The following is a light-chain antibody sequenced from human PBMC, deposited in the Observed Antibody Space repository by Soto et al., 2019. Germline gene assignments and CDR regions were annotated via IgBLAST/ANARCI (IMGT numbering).Light chain of an antibody. Sequence: DLTQPPSVSGAAGQRVASSCTGSSSNSAPTYDVQWYQQLAGTAPKLLIYANTNRPSGVPDRFSGSKSGTSASLAITGIQAEDEADYYCQSYDSSLSGFVFGTGIRVTVL. CDR1: SSNSAPTYD. V-gene: IGLV1-40*01. CDR2: ANT. CDR3: QSYDSSLSGFV. J-gene: IGLJ1*01.